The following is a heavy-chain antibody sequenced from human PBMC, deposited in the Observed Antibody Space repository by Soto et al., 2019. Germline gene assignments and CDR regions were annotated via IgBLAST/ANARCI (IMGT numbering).Heavy chain of an antibody. V-gene: IGHV3-30-3*01. CDR2: ISYDGSNK. CDR1: GFTFSSYA. Sequence: GGSLRLSCAASGFTFSSYAMYWVRQAPGKGLEWVAVISYDGSNKYYADSVKGRFTISRDNSKNTLYLQMNSLRAEDTAVYYCARDLEAAVPGAFYYYYYGMDVWGQGTTVTVSS. J-gene: IGHJ6*02. CDR3: ARDLEAAVPGAFYYYYYGMDV. D-gene: IGHD6-13*01.